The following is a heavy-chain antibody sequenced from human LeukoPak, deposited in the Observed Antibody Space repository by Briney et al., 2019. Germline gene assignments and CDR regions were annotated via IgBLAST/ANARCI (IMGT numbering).Heavy chain of an antibody. CDR1: GYTFTSYG. Sequence: VASVKVSCKASGYTFTSYGISWVRQAPGRGLEWMGWISAYNGNTNYAQKLQGRVTMTTDTSTSTAYMELRSLRSDDTAVYYCARSTELDTYYYDSSGYYNWFDPWGQGTLVTVSS. V-gene: IGHV1-18*01. D-gene: IGHD3-22*01. CDR2: ISAYNGNT. CDR3: ARSTELDTYYYDSSGYYNWFDP. J-gene: IGHJ5*02.